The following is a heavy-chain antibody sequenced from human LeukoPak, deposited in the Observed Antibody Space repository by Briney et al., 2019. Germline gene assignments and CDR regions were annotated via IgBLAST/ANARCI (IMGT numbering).Heavy chain of an antibody. CDR1: GDSVTNYY. Sequence: ASETLSLTCSVSGDSVTNYYWSWIRQFPGKGLEWIGYLYHSASSNYNPSLQSRVSLSLDTSKNEFSLRLESVTAADTAIYYCARDNAEQQALGGYFYYMDVWGRGTTVIVSS. D-gene: IGHD3-10*01. V-gene: IGHV4-59*02. J-gene: IGHJ6*03. CDR3: ARDNAEQQALGGYFYYMDV. CDR2: LYHSASS.